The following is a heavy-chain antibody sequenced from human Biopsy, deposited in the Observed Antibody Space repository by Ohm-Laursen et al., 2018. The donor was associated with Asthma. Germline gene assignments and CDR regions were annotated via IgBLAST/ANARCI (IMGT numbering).Heavy chain of an antibody. CDR1: GGSIRSHD. J-gene: IGHJ4*02. CDR3: ARGVEYDYDSSGYYFDY. D-gene: IGHD3-22*01. CDR2: VSHTGST. Sequence: SETLSLTCTVSGGSIRSHDWTWIRLPPGKGLEYIGDVSHTGSTNYNPSLKSRVTMSLDTSKNQFSLKVNSVTAADTAVYYCARGVEYDYDSSGYYFDYWGQGTLVTVSS. V-gene: IGHV4-59*11.